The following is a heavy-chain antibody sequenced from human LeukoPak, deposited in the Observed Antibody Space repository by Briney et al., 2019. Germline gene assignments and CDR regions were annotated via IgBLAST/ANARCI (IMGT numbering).Heavy chain of an antibody. Sequence: GESLKISCEGSGSSFTTFWIAWVRQLPGKGLEWMGMIYPDGSPPRYNPSFQGQVTISADTSINTAFWQWTSLKASAPAPYYFARYGAWPEYYFDSWGQGTLVTVSS. V-gene: IGHV5-51*01. J-gene: IGHJ4*02. D-gene: IGHD3-10*01. CDR1: GSSFTTFW. CDR3: ARYGAWPEYYFDS. CDR2: IYPDGSPP.